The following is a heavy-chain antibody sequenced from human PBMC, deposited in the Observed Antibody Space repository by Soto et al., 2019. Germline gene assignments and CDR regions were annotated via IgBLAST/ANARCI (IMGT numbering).Heavy chain of an antibody. CDR2: IYYSGST. CDR1: GGSISSSSYY. D-gene: IGHD2-2*01. V-gene: IGHV4-39*02. J-gene: IGHJ6*02. CDR3: AREWSPTSWGYYYYGKDV. Sequence: SETLSLTCTVSGGSISSSSYYWGWIRQPPGKGLEWIGSIYYSGSTYYNPSLKSRVTISVDTSKNQFSLKLSSVTAADTAVYYCAREWSPTSWGYYYYGKDVWGQGTTVTVSS.